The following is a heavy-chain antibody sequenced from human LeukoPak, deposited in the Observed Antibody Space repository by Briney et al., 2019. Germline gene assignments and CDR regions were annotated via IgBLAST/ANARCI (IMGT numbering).Heavy chain of an antibody. Sequence: PGESLKISCKGSGYSFTSYWIGWVRQMPGKGLEWMGIIYPGDSDTRYSPSFQGQVTISADKSISTAYLQWSSLKASDTAMYYCARLTYYDFWSGPSYGTDVWGQGTTVTVSS. J-gene: IGHJ6*02. D-gene: IGHD3-3*01. CDR2: IYPGDSDT. V-gene: IGHV5-51*01. CDR1: GYSFTSYW. CDR3: ARLTYYDFWSGPSYGTDV.